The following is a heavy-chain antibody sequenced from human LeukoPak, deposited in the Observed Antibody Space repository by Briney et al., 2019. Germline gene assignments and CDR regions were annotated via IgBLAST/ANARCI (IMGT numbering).Heavy chain of an antibody. V-gene: IGHV1-69*05. CDR2: IIPIFGTA. Sequence: APSVKVSCEASRGTFSSYAISWGRQAPGQGRVWMGGIIPIFGTANYAQKFQGRVTITTDESTSTAYMELSSLRSEDTAVYYCARVVVPAAISSYYYYMDVWGKGTTVTVSS. J-gene: IGHJ6*03. D-gene: IGHD2-2*02. CDR1: RGTFSSYA. CDR3: ARVVVPAAISSYYYYMDV.